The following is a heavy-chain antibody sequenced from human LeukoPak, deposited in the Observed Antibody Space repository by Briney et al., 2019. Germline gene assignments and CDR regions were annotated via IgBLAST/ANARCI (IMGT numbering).Heavy chain of an antibody. J-gene: IGHJ4*02. CDR3: ARLDVWDDYAWGSHDY. D-gene: IGHD3-16*01. Sequence: GESLKISCKGSGYSFTSYWIGWVRQMPGKGLEWMGIIYPGDSDTRYSPSFQGQVTISADKSISTAYLQWSSLKASDTAMYYCARLDVWDDYAWGSHDYWGQGTLVTVSS. CDR1: GYSFTSYW. CDR2: IYPGDSDT. V-gene: IGHV5-51*01.